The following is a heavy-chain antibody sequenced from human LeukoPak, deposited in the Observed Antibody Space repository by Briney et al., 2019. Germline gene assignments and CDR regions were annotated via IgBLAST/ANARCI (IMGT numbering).Heavy chain of an antibody. CDR3: AKRGTYSSSGDY. D-gene: IGHD6-13*01. J-gene: IGHJ4*02. V-gene: IGHV3-20*04. CDR1: GFSFDDYG. CDR2: INWNGGST. Sequence: GGSLRLSCAASGFSFDDYGMSWVRQAPGKGLEWVSGINWNGGSTAYADSVKGRFTISRDNAKNSLYLQMNSLRAEDTAVYYCAKRGTYSSSGDYWGQGTLVTVSS.